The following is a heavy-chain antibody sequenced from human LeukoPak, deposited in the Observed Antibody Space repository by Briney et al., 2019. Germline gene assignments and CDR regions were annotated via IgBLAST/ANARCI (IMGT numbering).Heavy chain of an antibody. V-gene: IGHV3-11*04. J-gene: IGHJ6*02. CDR1: GFTFSDYY. Sequence: TPGGSLRLSCAASGFTFSDYYMSWIRQAPGKGLEWVSYISSSSTTIDYADSVKGRFTISRDNAKNSLYLQMNSLRDEDTAVYYCARGYSGSSYYYYGMDVWGQGTTVTVSS. CDR2: ISSSSTTI. D-gene: IGHD1-26*01. CDR3: ARGYSGSSYYYYGMDV.